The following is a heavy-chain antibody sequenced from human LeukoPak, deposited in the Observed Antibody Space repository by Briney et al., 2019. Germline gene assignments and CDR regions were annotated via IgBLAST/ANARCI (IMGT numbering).Heavy chain of an antibody. CDR1: GFTFDDYG. Sequence: GGSLRLSCAASGFTFDDYGMSWVRQAPGKGLEWVSGINWNGGSTGYADSVKGRFTISRDNAKNSLYLQMNSLRAEDTALYYCARVGYCSTASCPWGMDVWGKGTTVTVSS. CDR2: INWNGGST. V-gene: IGHV3-20*04. D-gene: IGHD2-2*01. CDR3: ARVGYCSTASCPWGMDV. J-gene: IGHJ6*04.